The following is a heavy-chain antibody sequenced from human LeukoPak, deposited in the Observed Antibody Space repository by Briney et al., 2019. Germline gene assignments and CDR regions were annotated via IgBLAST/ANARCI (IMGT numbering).Heavy chain of an antibody. J-gene: IGHJ4*02. CDR3: ARVTMVRGVITALFDY. CDR1: GYTFTGYY. CDR2: INPNSGGT. Sequence: ASVKVSCKASGYTFTGYYMHWVRQAPGQGLEWMGWINPNSGGTNYAQKFQGRVTMTRDTSISTAYVELSRLRSDDTAVYYCARVTMVRGVITALFDYWGQGTLVTVSS. V-gene: IGHV1-2*02. D-gene: IGHD3-10*01.